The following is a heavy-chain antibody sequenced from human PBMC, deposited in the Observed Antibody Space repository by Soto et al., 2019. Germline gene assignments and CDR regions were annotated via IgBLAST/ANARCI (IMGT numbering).Heavy chain of an antibody. CDR2: IYYSGIT. Sequence: SETLSLTCTVSGVSISNSSYYWGWIRRPPGKGLEWIGTIYYSGITYYNPSLKSRVTISVDTSNNQFSLKLTSVTAADTAVYYCARHGSNWGQGTLVTVYS. V-gene: IGHV4-39*01. CDR1: GVSISNSSYY. CDR3: ARHGSN. J-gene: IGHJ4*02.